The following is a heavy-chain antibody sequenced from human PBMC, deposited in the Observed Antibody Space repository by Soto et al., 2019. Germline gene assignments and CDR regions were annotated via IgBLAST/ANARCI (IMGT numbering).Heavy chain of an antibody. CDR1: GYTFGTFN. Sequence: PGGSLRLSCVASGYTFGTFNMHWVRQAPGKGLEWVALIWSDGTNTHYADSVKGRFTISRDNSENTLYLQMNSLRVEDTALYFCARSLADDAFDFWGRGTMVTVSS. CDR2: IWSDGTNT. V-gene: IGHV3-33*01. J-gene: IGHJ3*01. CDR3: ARSLADDAFDF. D-gene: IGHD3-3*02.